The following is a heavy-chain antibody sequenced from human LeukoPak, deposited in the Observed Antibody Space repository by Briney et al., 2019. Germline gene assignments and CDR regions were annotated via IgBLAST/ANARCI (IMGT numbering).Heavy chain of an antibody. V-gene: IGHV3-30-3*01. J-gene: IGHJ4*02. CDR3: ARDNDGAAAGSFDY. CDR2: ISYDGSNK. Sequence: PGGSLRLSCAASGFTFDDYAMHWVRQAPGKGLEWVAVISYDGSNKYYADSVKGRFTITRDNSKNTLYLQMNGLRAEDTAVYYCARDNDGAAAGSFDYWGQGTLVTVSS. CDR1: GFTFDDYA. D-gene: IGHD6-13*01.